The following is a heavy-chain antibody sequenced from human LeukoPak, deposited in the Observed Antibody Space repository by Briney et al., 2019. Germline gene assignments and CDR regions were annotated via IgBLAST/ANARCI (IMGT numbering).Heavy chain of an antibody. CDR2: ISGSGGST. D-gene: IGHD6-19*01. CDR3: TTTSGDSSAYWYFDL. V-gene: IGHV3-23*01. Sequence: GGSLRLSCAASGFTFSSYAIGWSARPQGKGWGGVSAISGSGGSTYYADSVKGRFTISRDNSKNTLYLQMNSLKTEDTAVYYCTTTSGDSSAYWYFDLWGRGTLVTVSS. J-gene: IGHJ2*01. CDR1: GFTFSSYA.